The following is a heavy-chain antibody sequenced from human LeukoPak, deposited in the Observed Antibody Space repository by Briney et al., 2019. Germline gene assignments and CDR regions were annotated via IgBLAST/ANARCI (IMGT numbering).Heavy chain of an antibody. Sequence: GSLRLSCAASGFTFSSYSMNWVRQPPGKGLEWIGEINHSGSTNYNPSLKSRVTISVDTSKNQFSLKLSSVTAADTAVYYCARRVGVVRGGYYMDVWGKGTTVTISS. V-gene: IGHV4-34*01. J-gene: IGHJ6*03. CDR3: ARRVGVVRGGYYMDV. CDR1: GFTFSSYS. CDR2: INHSGST. D-gene: IGHD3-10*01.